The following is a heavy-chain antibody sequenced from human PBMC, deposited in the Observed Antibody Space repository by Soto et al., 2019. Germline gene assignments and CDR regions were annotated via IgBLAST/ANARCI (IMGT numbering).Heavy chain of an antibody. V-gene: IGHV1-18*01. CDR1: GYTFTSYG. CDR2: ISAYNGNT. CDR3: ARDSPGYYDILTGYSRYFQH. Sequence: ASVKVSCKASGYTFTSYGISWVRQAPGQGLEWMGWISAYNGNTSYAQKLQGGVTMTTDTSTSTAYMELRSLRSDDTAVYYCARDSPGYYDILTGYSRYFQHWGQGTLVTVSS. J-gene: IGHJ1*01. D-gene: IGHD3-9*01.